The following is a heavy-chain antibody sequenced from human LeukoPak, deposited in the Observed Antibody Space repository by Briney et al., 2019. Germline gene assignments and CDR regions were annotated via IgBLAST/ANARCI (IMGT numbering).Heavy chain of an antibody. CDR2: ISAYNGNT. D-gene: IGHD3-10*01. Sequence: ASVTVSCKASGYTFTSYGISWVRRAPGQGLEWMGWISAYNGNTNYAQKLHGRVTMTTDTSTGTAYMELRSLRSDDTAVYYCARESAGVGYYWGQGTLVTVSS. CDR1: GYTFTSYG. J-gene: IGHJ4*02. V-gene: IGHV1-18*01. CDR3: ARESAGVGYY.